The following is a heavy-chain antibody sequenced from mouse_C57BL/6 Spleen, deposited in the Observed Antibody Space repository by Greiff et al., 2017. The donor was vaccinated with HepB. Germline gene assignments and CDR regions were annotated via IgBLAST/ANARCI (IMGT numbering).Heavy chain of an antibody. V-gene: IGHV10-1*01. CDR2: IRSKSNNYAT. Sequence: EVQRVESGGGLVQPKGSLKLSCAASGFSFNTYAMNWVRQAPGKGLEWVARIRSKSNNYATYYADSVKDRFTISRDDSESMLYLQMNNLKTEDTAMYYCVRQSPYGSSYDWYFDVWGTGTTVTVSS. J-gene: IGHJ1*03. D-gene: IGHD1-1*01. CDR1: GFSFNTYA. CDR3: VRQSPYGSSYDWYFDV.